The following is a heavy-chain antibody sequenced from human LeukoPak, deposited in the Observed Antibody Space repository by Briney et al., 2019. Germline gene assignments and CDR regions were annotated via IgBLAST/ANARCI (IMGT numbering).Heavy chain of an antibody. D-gene: IGHD3-22*01. CDR3: ARGPDIDYYDSSGPFDY. CDR1: GGTVSSYA. V-gene: IGHV1-69*04. Sequence: SVKVSCKASGGTVSSYAISWVRQAPGRGLEWMGRIIPILGIANYAQKFQGRVTITADKSTSTAYMEPSSLRSEDTAVYYCARGPDIDYYDSSGPFDYWGQGTLVTVSS. CDR2: IIPILGIA. J-gene: IGHJ4*02.